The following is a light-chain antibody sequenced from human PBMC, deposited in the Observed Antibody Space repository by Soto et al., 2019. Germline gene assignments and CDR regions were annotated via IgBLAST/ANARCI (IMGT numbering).Light chain of an antibody. CDR2: GTS. Sequence: EIVLTQSPGTLSLSPGDRASLSCRASQTVGSAYLAWYQHKPGQAPRLLIFGTSSRATGIPDRFSGSGSGTDVTLTISILAPEDFAVYYCQQYGSSRWSFGQGTKVEAK. CDR1: QTVGSAY. V-gene: IGKV3-20*01. CDR3: QQYGSSRWS. J-gene: IGKJ1*01.